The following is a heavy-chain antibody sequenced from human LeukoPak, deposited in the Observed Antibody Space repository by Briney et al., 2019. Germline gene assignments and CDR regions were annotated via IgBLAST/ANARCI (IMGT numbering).Heavy chain of an antibody. Sequence: SETLSLTCTVSGGSISFYYWSWIRQPPGKGLEWIGNIYYSGNTNYNPSLKSRVTISVETSKNQFSPNLSSVTAADTAVYYCARNDFGAGSYHGYWGQGTLVTVSS. V-gene: IGHV4-59*01. D-gene: IGHD3-10*01. CDR1: GGSISFYY. CDR3: ARNDFGAGSYHGY. J-gene: IGHJ4*02. CDR2: IYYSGNT.